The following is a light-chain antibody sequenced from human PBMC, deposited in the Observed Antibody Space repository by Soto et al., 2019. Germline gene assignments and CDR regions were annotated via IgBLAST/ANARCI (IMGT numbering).Light chain of an antibody. CDR3: QQYDNLLIT. J-gene: IGKJ5*01. CDR2: DAS. CDR1: QDISNY. V-gene: IGKV1-33*01. Sequence: DIPMTQSPSSLSASVGDRVTITCQASQDISNYLNWYQQKPGKVPKLLIYDASNLETGVPSRFSGSGSGTDFTFTISSLQPEDIATYYCQQYDNLLITFGQGTRLEI.